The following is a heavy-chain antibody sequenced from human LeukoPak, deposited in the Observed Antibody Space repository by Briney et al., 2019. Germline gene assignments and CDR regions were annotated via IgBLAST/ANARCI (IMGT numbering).Heavy chain of an antibody. CDR1: GGSFSGYY. CDR2: INHSGST. J-gene: IGHJ2*01. V-gene: IGHV4-34*01. Sequence: SETLSLTCAVYGGSFSGYYWSWIRQPPGKGLEWTGEINHSGSTNYNPSLKSRVTISVDTSKNQFSLKLSSVTAADTAVYYCARGRSSGHYVRYFDLWGRGTLVTVSS. CDR3: ARGRSSGHYVRYFDL. D-gene: IGHD3-22*01.